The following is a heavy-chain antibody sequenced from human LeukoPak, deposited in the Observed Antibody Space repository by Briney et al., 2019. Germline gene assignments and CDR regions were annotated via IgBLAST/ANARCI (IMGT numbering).Heavy chain of an antibody. Sequence: GGSLRLSCSASGFTFSSYAMSWVRQAPGKGLEWVLSVNDGGDNTYYADYLRGRFTVSRDNSRNTLWLQMNSLRAEDTAIYYCAKARGTTGWLPYFDYWGQGALVTVSS. V-gene: IGHV3-23*01. CDR1: GFTFSSYA. D-gene: IGHD6-19*01. J-gene: IGHJ4*02. CDR2: VNDGGDNT. CDR3: AKARGTTGWLPYFDY.